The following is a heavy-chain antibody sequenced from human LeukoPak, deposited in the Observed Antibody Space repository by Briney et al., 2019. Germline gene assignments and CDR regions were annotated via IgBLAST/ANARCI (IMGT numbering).Heavy chain of an antibody. CDR3: AGGRGGAFDI. CDR2: INHSGST. Sequence: SETLSLTCAVSGGSFSGYYLSWIRQPPGKGLEWIGEINHSGSTNYNPSLKSRVTISVDTSKNQFSLKLSSVTAADTAVYYCAGGRGGAFDIWGQGTMVTVSS. D-gene: IGHD3-10*01. V-gene: IGHV4-34*01. J-gene: IGHJ3*02. CDR1: GGSFSGYY.